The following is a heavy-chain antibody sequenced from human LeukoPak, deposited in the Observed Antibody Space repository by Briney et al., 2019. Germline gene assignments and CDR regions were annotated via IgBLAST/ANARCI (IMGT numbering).Heavy chain of an antibody. CDR2: VFHSGNT. V-gene: IGHV4-38-2*02. CDR1: VYSMSITYY. J-gene: IGHJ3*02. CDR3: ERWRGSGAHDGFDI. Sequence: PSDTLSLTCTVSVYSMSITYYWGWIRQPPGKGLELVGRVFHSGNTYYNPSLKSLLTISADTSKNQFSLTFTSVTSAHTAVYYCERWRGSGAHDGFDIWGLGTMVTVSS. D-gene: IGHD2-15*01.